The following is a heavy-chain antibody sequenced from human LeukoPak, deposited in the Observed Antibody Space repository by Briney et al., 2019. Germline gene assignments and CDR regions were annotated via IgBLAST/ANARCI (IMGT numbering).Heavy chain of an antibody. V-gene: IGHV3-7*01. D-gene: IGHD2-8*02. CDR3: ARFSGGN. J-gene: IGHJ4*02. Sequence: PGGSLRLSCSASGFTLGSYWITWVRQAPGKGLEWVANIRKDGSVENYVDSVKGRFTISRDNAKNSLYLQMGSLRAEDTAVYYCARFSGGNWGQGTLVTVSS. CDR1: GFTLGSYW. CDR2: IRKDGSVE.